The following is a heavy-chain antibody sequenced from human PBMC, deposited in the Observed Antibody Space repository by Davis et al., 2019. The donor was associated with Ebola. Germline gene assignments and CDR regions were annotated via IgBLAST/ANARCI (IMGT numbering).Heavy chain of an antibody. Sequence: GESLKISCQGSGYSFSSFWIGWVRQLPGKGLECLGAIYPGDSDTRYSPSVQGRVTISADKSIDTAYLQWSSLGASDSAMYYCAKLLAFGDIKTKDMDVFDIWGQGTMVTVSS. CDR3: AKLLAFGDIKTKDMDVFDI. CDR2: IYPGDSDT. V-gene: IGHV5-51*01. D-gene: IGHD2-21*01. CDR1: GYSFSSFW. J-gene: IGHJ3*02.